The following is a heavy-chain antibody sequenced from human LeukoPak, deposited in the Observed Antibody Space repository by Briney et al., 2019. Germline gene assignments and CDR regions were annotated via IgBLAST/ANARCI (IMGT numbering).Heavy chain of an antibody. V-gene: IGHV1-46*01. CDR3: ARGLVTMVRGVISPDLDY. J-gene: IGHJ4*02. D-gene: IGHD3-10*01. CDR1: GYTFTCYY. Sequence: GASVKVSCKASGYTFTCYYMHWVRQAPGQGLEWMGIINPSGGSTSYAQKFQGRVTMTRDTSTSTVYMELSSLRSEDTAVYYCARGLVTMVRGVISPDLDYWGQGTLVTVSS. CDR2: INPSGGST.